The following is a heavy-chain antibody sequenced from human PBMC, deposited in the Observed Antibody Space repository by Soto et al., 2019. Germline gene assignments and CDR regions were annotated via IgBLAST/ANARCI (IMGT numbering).Heavy chain of an antibody. CDR1: GYTITTTSCA. Sequence: PSETLSITSTSSGYTITTTSCAWSLIRQPPGERLEWIGRILNSGSTYYNPSFNSPATISINTSKNQFSLKPSLVTAADPAVYHCARVWRAPGRGCCSGGICVPDFWGQGTPITVSS. J-gene: IGHJ4*02. CDR2: ILNSGST. D-gene: IGHD2-15*01. V-gene: IGHV4-39*01. CDR3: ARVWRAPGRGCCSGGICVPDF.